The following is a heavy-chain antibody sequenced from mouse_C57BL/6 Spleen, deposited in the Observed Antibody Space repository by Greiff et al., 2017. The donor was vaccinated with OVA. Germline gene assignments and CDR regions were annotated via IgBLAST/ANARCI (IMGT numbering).Heavy chain of an antibody. CDR2: IDPEDGDT. J-gene: IGHJ2*01. CDR3: TLSGYGSWHFDY. Sequence: VQLQQSGAELVRPGASVKMSCTASGYNIKDYYMHWVKQRPEQGLEWIGRIDPEDGDTEYAPKFQGKATLTADTSSNTAYLQLSSLTSEDAAVYYCTLSGYGSWHFDYWGQGTTLTVSS. D-gene: IGHD1-1*01. CDR1: GYNIKDYY. V-gene: IGHV14-1*01.